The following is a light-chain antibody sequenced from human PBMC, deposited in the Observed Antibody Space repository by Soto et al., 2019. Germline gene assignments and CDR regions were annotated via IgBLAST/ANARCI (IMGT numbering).Light chain of an antibody. CDR2: GAS. CDR3: QQYNNWPMST. J-gene: IGKJ2*01. Sequence: EVVMTQSPATLSVTPGERATLSCRASQSVSSNLAWYQQKAGQAPRLLIYGASTRATGIPARFIGSGSGTEFTLAISSLQSEDFAVYYCQQYNNWPMSTFGQGTKLEIK. V-gene: IGKV3-15*01. CDR1: QSVSSN.